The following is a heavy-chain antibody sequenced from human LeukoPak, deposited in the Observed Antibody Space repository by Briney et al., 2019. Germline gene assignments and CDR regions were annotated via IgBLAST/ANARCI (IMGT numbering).Heavy chain of an antibody. CDR2: IKSDGSST. D-gene: IGHD6-13*01. CDR3: AKVGYSSSCLDY. Sequence: GGSLRLSCAASGFTLTTYWMHWVRHAPGKGLVWVSRIKSDGSSTIYADSVKGRFTVSRDSAKDTLYLQMNSLRAEDTAVYYCAKVGYSSSCLDYWGQGTLVTVSS. CDR1: GFTLTTYW. J-gene: IGHJ4*02. V-gene: IGHV3-74*01.